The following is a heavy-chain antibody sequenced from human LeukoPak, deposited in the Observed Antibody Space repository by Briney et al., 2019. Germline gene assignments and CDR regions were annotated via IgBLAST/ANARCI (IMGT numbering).Heavy chain of an antibody. CDR1: GYTFTGYY. CDR3: ARDQGYFDGYYFDY. V-gene: IGHV1-2*02. Sequence: ASVKVSCKASGYTFTGYYVHWVRQAPGQGLEWMGWINPNSGGTNYAQKFQGRVTMTRDTSISTAYMELSRLRSDDTAVHYCARDQGYFDGYYFDYWGQGTLVTVSS. D-gene: IGHD3-9*01. J-gene: IGHJ4*02. CDR2: INPNSGGT.